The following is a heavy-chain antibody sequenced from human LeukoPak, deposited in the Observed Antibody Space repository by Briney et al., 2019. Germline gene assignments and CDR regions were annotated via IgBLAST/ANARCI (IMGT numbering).Heavy chain of an antibody. D-gene: IGHD6-19*01. V-gene: IGHV1-2*02. J-gene: IGHJ4*02. CDR2: INPNTGGT. Sequence: GASVKVSCKVSGYKFTDLSIHWVRQAPGKGLEWIGWINPNTGGTNYAQKFEGRVIMTRDTSINTIYMELSSLRSEDTAVYYCARSLRGWYKDYWGQGTLVTVSS. CDR3: ARSLRGWYKDY. CDR1: GYKFTDLS.